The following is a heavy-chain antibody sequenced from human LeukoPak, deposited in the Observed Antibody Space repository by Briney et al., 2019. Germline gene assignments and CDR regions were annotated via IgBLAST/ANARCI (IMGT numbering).Heavy chain of an antibody. J-gene: IGHJ6*02. CDR3: AKDPKYQSRVYYYGMDV. CDR1: GFTFSSYA. D-gene: IGHD2-2*01. V-gene: IGHV3-23*01. Sequence: PGGSLRLSCAASGFTFSSYAMSWVRQAPGKGLEWVSAISGSGGSTYYADSVKGRFTISRDNSKNTLYLQMNSLRAEDTAVYYCAKDPKYQSRVYYYGMDVWGQGTTVTVSS. CDR2: ISGSGGST.